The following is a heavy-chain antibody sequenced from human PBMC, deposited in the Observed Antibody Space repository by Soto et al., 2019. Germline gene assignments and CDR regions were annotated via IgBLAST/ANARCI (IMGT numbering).Heavy chain of an antibody. J-gene: IGHJ4*02. V-gene: IGHV3-48*03. Sequence: EVQLVESGGGLVQPGGSLRLSCAASGFTFSGSEMNWVRQAPGKGLEWVSYISISGSSTYYADSVKGRFTISRDNAKNSLYLQMNSLRGEDTALYYCATGGSYYILWGQGTLVTVSS. CDR1: GFTFSGSE. CDR3: ATGGSYYIL. D-gene: IGHD1-26*01. CDR2: ISISGSST.